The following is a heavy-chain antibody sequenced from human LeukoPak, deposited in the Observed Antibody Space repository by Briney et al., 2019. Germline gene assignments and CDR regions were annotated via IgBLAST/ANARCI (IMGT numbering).Heavy chain of an antibody. CDR3: ARVIVGAKSYFDY. CDR1: GGSIGSSSYY. J-gene: IGHJ4*02. V-gene: IGHV4-39*01. D-gene: IGHD1-26*01. Sequence: SETLSLTCTVSGGSIGSSSYYWGWLRQPPGTGLEWIGSIYYSGSTYYNPSLKSRVTISVDTSKNQFSLKLSSVTAADTAVYYCARVIVGAKSYFDYWGQGTLVTVSS. CDR2: IYYSGST.